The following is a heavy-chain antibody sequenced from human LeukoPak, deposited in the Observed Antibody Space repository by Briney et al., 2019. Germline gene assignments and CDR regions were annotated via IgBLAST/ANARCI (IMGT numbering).Heavy chain of an antibody. Sequence: PGGSLRLSCAASGFTLRHYVMSWVRQAPGKGLEWVSYIDPGGTTLYYADSVKGRFIISRDNGKNSLYLQLRSLKDEDTAVYFCARAAYNWNWGQGTLVTVSS. D-gene: IGHD1-20*01. CDR1: GFTLRHYV. V-gene: IGHV3-11*01. CDR2: IDPGGTTL. J-gene: IGHJ4*02. CDR3: ARAAYNWN.